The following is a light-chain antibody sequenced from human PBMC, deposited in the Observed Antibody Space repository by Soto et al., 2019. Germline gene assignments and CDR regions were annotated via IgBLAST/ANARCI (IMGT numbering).Light chain of an antibody. J-gene: IGLJ2*01. V-gene: IGLV2-14*01. CDR1: SSDVGGYDY. CDR3: SSYTSSDTQV. Sequence: QSALTQPASVSGSPGQSVTISCIGTSSDVGGYDYVSWYQHHPGKAPKLMIYEVSNRPSGVSNRFSGSKSGNTASLTISGLQAEDEADYYCSSYTSSDTQVFGGGTQLTVL. CDR2: EVS.